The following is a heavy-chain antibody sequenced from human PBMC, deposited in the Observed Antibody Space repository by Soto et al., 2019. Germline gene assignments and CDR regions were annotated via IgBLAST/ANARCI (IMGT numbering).Heavy chain of an antibody. Sequence: GASVKVSCKASGNTVPNYAIHWVRQAPGQRLEWMGWISAYNGNTNYAQKLQGRVTMTTDTSTSTAYMELRSLRSDDTAVYYCAREGADIVVVVAATLGYGMDVWG. V-gene: IGHV1-18*01. CDR1: GNTVPNYA. J-gene: IGHJ6*02. CDR3: AREGADIVVVVAATLGYGMDV. D-gene: IGHD2-15*01. CDR2: ISAYNGNT.